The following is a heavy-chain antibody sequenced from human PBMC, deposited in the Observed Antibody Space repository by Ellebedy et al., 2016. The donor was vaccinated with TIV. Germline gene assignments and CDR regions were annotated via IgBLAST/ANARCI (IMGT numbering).Heavy chain of an antibody. Sequence: AASVKVSCKASGYTFTSYYMHWARQPPGQGLEWMGIINPSCGSTSYAQKFQGRVTMTRDTSQSTVYMEMSSLRSEETAVYYCAKNGYYGSGSSWHNYYYYMGVWGKGTAVTVSS. V-gene: IGHV1-46*01. J-gene: IGHJ6*03. D-gene: IGHD3-10*01. CDR1: GYTFTSYY. CDR2: INPSCGST. CDR3: AKNGYYGSGSSWHNYYYYMGV.